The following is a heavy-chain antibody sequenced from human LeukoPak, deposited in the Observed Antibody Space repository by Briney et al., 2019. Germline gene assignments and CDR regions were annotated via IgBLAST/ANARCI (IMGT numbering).Heavy chain of an antibody. V-gene: IGHV4-39*07. CDR2: IYYSGST. CDR1: GGSISSSSYY. J-gene: IGHJ5*02. Sequence: PSETLSLTCTVSGGSISSSSYYWGWIRQPPGKGLEWIGSIYYSGSTYYNPSLKSRVTISVDTYKHPFSLKLSSMTAADKAVYYCARVIPYGSGDNWFDPWGQGTLVTVSS. D-gene: IGHD3-10*01. CDR3: ARVIPYGSGDNWFDP.